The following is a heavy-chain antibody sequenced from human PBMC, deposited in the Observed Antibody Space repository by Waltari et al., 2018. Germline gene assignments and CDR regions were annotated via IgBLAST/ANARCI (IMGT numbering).Heavy chain of an antibody. D-gene: IGHD2-15*01. CDR1: GAPISSDNYV. CDR3: AREVNVPATSDAFDI. V-gene: IGHV4-31*03. CDR2: IHYDGYT. Sequence: QVQLQESGPGLVTPSQTLSLTCTASGAPISSDNYVWGWSRQHPGKGLEFLGYIHYDGYTYYNPSLQSRVTISRDTSNNQFSLKLNSVTAADTAVYYCAREVNVPATSDAFDIWGQGTMVTVSS. J-gene: IGHJ3*02.